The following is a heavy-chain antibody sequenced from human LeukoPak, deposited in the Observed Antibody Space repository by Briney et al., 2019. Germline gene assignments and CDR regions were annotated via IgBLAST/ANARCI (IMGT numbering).Heavy chain of an antibody. V-gene: IGHV4-59*08. CDR2: IYYSGST. Sequence: SETLSLTCTVSGDSITTFYWSWIRQPPGKGLEWIGYIYYSGSTNYNPSLKSRVTISVDTSKSQFSLKLSSVTAADTAVYYCARQPYNGGRPLAYWGQGTLVTVSS. D-gene: IGHD2-8*01. CDR3: ARQPYNGGRPLAY. J-gene: IGHJ4*02. CDR1: GDSITTFY.